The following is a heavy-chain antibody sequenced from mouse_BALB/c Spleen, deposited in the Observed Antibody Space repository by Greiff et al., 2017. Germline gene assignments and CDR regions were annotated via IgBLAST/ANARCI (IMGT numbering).Heavy chain of an antibody. D-gene: IGHD2-2*01. V-gene: IGHV1-5*01. J-gene: IGHJ3*01. CDR1: GYTFTSYW. CDR3: AYGYDEGWFAY. Sequence: VQLQQSGTVLARPGASVKMSCKASGYTFTSYWMHWVKQRPGQGLEWIGAIYPGNSDTSYNQKFKGKAKLTAVTSTSTAYMELSSLTNEDSAVYYCAYGYDEGWFAYWGQGTLVTVSA. CDR2: IYPGNSDT.